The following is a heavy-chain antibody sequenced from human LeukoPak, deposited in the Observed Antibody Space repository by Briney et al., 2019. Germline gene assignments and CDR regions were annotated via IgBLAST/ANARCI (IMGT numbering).Heavy chain of an antibody. V-gene: IGHV3-33*01. CDR3: ATDGSSGYFGY. CDR2: IWNDGTNR. CDR1: GLTFRSYG. J-gene: IGHJ4*02. Sequence: PGGSLRLSCAASGLTFRSYGVHWVRQAPGKGLEWVAVIWNDGTNRYYADSVKGRFTISRDISKNTLYLQMNSLRAEDTAVYYCATDGSSGYFGYWGQGTLVTVSS. D-gene: IGHD3-22*01.